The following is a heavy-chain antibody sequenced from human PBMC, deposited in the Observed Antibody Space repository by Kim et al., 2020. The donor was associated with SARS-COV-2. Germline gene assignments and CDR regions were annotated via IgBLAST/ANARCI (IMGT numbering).Heavy chain of an antibody. CDR2: IKTDGSAQ. CDR3: GRDMDV. Sequence: GGSLRLSCAASGFTFSTHWMNWIRQAPGKGLEWVANIKTDGSAQYYVDSVKGRFTISTDNAKNSLYLQMNSLRADDTAVYYCGRDMDVWGQGTTVTVSS. CDR1: GFTFSTHW. J-gene: IGHJ6*02. V-gene: IGHV3-7*01.